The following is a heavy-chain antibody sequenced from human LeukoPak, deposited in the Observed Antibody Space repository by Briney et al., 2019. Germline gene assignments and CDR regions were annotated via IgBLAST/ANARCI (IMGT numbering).Heavy chain of an antibody. CDR3: AKEGTYNNFWSGYFH. CDR2: VTGSGSVTSST. CDR1: GFTFSSFA. V-gene: IGHV3-23*01. D-gene: IGHD3-3*01. J-gene: IGHJ4*02. Sequence: GGSLRLSCAASGFTFSSFAMSWVRQAPGKGLEWVSSVTGSGSVTSSTYYADSVKGRFTMSRDNSKNTLYLQMNSLRAEDTALYYCAKEGTYNNFWSGYFHWGQGALVTVSS.